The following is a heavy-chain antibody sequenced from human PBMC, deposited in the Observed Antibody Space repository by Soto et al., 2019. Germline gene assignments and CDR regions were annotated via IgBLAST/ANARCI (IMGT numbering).Heavy chain of an antibody. Sequence: QVQLVQSGAEVKKPGSSVKVSCKASGGTFSSYAISWVRQAPGQGLEWMGGIIPIFGTANYAQKFQGRVTITADESTSTAYMELSSLRSEDTAVYYCASLRGGTIFGVVIINPHYYYGMDVWGQGTTVTVSS. CDR1: GGTFSSYA. CDR2: IIPIFGTA. V-gene: IGHV1-69*01. D-gene: IGHD3-3*01. CDR3: ASLRGGTIFGVVIINPHYYYGMDV. J-gene: IGHJ6*02.